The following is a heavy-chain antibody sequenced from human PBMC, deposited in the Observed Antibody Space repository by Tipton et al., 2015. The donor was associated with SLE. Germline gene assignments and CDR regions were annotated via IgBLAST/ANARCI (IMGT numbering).Heavy chain of an antibody. D-gene: IGHD6-6*01. CDR1: GFTFSSYG. V-gene: IGHV3-33*06. CDR3: AKDHSSSSYYYYGMDV. Sequence: SLRLSCAASGFTFSSYGMHWVHQAPGKGLEWVAVIWYDGSNKYYADSVKGRFTISRDNSKNTLYLQMNSLRAEDTAVYYCAKDHSSSSYYYYGMDVWGQGTTVTVSS. CDR2: IWYDGSNK. J-gene: IGHJ6*02.